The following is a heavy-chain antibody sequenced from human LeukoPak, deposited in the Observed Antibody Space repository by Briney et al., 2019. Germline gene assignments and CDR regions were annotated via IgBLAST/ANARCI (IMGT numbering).Heavy chain of an antibody. CDR1: GFTFSSYE. Sequence: GGSLRLSCAASGFTFSSYEMNWVRQAPGKGLEWVSYISSSGSTIYYADSVKGRFTISRDNAKNSLYLQMNSLRAEDTAVYYCARAGGRQANHDAFDIWGQGTMVTVSS. D-gene: IGHD3-16*01. V-gene: IGHV3-48*03. J-gene: IGHJ3*02. CDR3: ARAGGRQANHDAFDI. CDR2: ISSSGSTI.